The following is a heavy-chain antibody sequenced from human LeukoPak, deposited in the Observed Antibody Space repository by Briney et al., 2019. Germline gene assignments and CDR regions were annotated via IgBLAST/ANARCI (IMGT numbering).Heavy chain of an antibody. CDR2: IHYSGST. J-gene: IGHJ6*02. V-gene: IGHV4-39*01. Sequence: SETLSLTCTVSGGSLSSANYYWGWIRQPPGEGLEWIGNIHYSGSTYCNPSLKSRVTMSVDTSKNQFSLKLSSVTAADTAVYYCARHRHMHYGMDVWGQGTTVTVSS. CDR3: ARHRHMHYGMDV. CDR1: GGSLSSANYY.